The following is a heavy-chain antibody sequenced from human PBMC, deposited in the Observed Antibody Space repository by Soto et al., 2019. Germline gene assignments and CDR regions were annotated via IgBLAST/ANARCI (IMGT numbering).Heavy chain of an antibody. D-gene: IGHD2-15*01. CDR2: FDPEDGET. CDR3: ARDRCSGGSCYLDNWFDP. Sequence: ASVKVSCKVSGYTLTELSMHWVRQAPGKGLEWMGGFDPEDGETIYAQKFQGRVTMTEDTSTDTAYMELRSLRSDDTAVYYCARDRCSGGSCYLDNWFDPWGQGTLVTVSS. CDR1: GYTLTELS. V-gene: IGHV1-24*01. J-gene: IGHJ5*02.